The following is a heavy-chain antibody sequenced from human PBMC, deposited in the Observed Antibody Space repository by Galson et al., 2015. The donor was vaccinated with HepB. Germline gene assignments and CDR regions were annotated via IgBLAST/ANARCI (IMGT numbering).Heavy chain of an antibody. CDR1: GFTFSSYA. D-gene: IGHD6-19*01. J-gene: IGHJ4*02. CDR2: ISYDGSNK. Sequence: SLRLSCAASGFTFSSYAMHRVRKAPGKGLEWVAVISYDGSNKYYADSVKGRFTISRDNSKNTLYLQMNSLRAEDTAVYYCARITIAVAGTEDYWGQGSLVTVSS. V-gene: IGHV3-30*04. CDR3: ARITIAVAGTEDY.